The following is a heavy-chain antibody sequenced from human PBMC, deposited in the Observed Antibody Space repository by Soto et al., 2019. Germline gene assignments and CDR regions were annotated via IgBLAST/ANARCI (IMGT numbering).Heavy chain of an antibody. J-gene: IGHJ3*02. D-gene: IGHD6-13*01. V-gene: IGHV1-2*04. CDR3: AKTSLSFIAAAGTYAFDI. CDR1: GYTFTGYY. CDR2: INPNSGGT. Sequence: ASVKVSCKASGYTFTGYYMHWVRQAPGQGLEWMGWINPNSGGTNYAQKFQGWVTMTRDTSISTAYMELSRLRSDDTAVYYCAKTSLSFIAAAGTYAFDIWGQGTMVTVSS.